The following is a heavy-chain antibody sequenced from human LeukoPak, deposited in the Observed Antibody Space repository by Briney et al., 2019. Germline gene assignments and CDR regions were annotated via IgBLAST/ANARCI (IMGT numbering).Heavy chain of an antibody. CDR1: GGTFSSYA. CDR2: IIPILGIA. D-gene: IGHD3-16*02. CDR3: ARGGYSSNYFDY. Sequence: GASVKVSCKASGGTFSSYAISWVRQAPGQGLEWMGRIIPILGIANYAQKFQGRVTITADKSTSTAYMELSSLRSEDTAVYYCARGGYSSNYFDYWGQGTLVTVSS. J-gene: IGHJ4*02. V-gene: IGHV1-69*04.